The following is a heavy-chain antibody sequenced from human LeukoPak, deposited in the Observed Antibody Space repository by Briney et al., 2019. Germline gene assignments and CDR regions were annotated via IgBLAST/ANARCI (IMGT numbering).Heavy chain of an antibody. J-gene: IGHJ6*03. V-gene: IGHV3-30*02. Sequence: GGSPRLSCVASGFDFNNYDLHWVRQAPGKGLEWVAFIKFHGHETFYADSVEGRFTFSRDNSRNTVYLQMNSLRSEDTAVYYCARVGYDFWSGITYYYYYMDVWGKGTTVTVSS. CDR3: ARVGYDFWSGITYYYYYMDV. CDR1: GFDFNNYD. D-gene: IGHD3-3*01. CDR2: IKFHGHET.